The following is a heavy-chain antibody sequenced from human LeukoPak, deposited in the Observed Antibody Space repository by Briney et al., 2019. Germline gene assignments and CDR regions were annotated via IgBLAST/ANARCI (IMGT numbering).Heavy chain of an antibody. CDR3: ARNSGSGSYYPQDY. V-gene: IGHV3-7*03. J-gene: IGHJ4*02. D-gene: IGHD3-10*01. CDR1: GFTFSSSW. Sequence: PGGSLRLSCVASGFTFSSSWMSWVRQAPGGGLEFVANINPDESTKNYVDSVKGRFTISRDNAKNSLYLQMNSLRAEDTALYYCARNSGSGSYYPQDYWGQGTLVTVSS. CDR2: INPDESTK.